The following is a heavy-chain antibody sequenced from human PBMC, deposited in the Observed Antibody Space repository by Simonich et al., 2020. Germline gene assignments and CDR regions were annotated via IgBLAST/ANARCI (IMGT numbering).Heavy chain of an antibody. Sequence: EVQLVESGGGLVQPGGSLRLSCAASGFTFSSYWMHWVRQAPGKGLVGVSTINSEWSSTSYADSVEGPITISRDNAKNTLDLQMNSLRAGDTAVDYCARNRLDYWGQGTLVTVSS. CDR3: ARNRLDY. CDR2: INSEWSST. V-gene: IGHV3-74*01. CDR1: GFTFSSYW. J-gene: IGHJ4*02.